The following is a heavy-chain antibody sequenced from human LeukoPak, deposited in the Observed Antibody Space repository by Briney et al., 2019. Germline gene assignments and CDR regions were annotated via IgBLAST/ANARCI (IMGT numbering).Heavy chain of an antibody. J-gene: IGHJ6*04. CDR2: ISSSGSTI. Sequence: PGGSLRLSCAASGFTFSSYEMNWVRQAPGKGLEWVSYISSSGSTIYYADSVKGRFTISRDNAKNSLYLQMNSLRAEDTAVYYCARTSMVRGVIRTYYYGMDVWGKGTTVTVSS. CDR3: ARTSMVRGVIRTYYYGMDV. CDR1: GFTFSSYE. V-gene: IGHV3-48*03. D-gene: IGHD3-10*01.